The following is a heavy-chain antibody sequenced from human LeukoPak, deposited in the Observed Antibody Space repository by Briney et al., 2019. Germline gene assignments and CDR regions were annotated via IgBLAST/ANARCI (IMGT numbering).Heavy chain of an antibody. Sequence: GGSLRLSCAASGFTFSSYAMQWVRQAPGKGLEWVAVISYDGINKYYADSVKGRFTISRDNSKNTLYLQMNSLRAEDTAVYYCARDNANIVVVTRGYYGMDVWGQGTTVTVSS. V-gene: IGHV3-30-3*01. CDR1: GFTFSSYA. CDR2: ISYDGINK. J-gene: IGHJ6*02. CDR3: ARDNANIVVVTRGYYGMDV. D-gene: IGHD2-21*02.